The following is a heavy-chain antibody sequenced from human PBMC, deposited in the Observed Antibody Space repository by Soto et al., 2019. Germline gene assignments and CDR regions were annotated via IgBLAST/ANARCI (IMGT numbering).Heavy chain of an antibody. Sequence: QVQLQESGPGLVKPSETLSLTCTVSGGSISSYYWSWIRQPAGKGLEWIGRIYSSGSTNYNHSLTGRVTMSLDTSKNHLSLRLSSVAAADTAVYYCARDLYASGIWYGMDVWGQGTTVTVCS. CDR3: ARDLYASGIWYGMDV. V-gene: IGHV4-4*07. CDR2: IYSSGST. CDR1: GGSISSYY. D-gene: IGHD3-10*01. J-gene: IGHJ6*02.